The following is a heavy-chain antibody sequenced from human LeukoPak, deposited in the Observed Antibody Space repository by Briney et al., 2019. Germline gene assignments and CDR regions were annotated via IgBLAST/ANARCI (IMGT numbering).Heavy chain of an antibody. CDR1: GYTFTSYG. CDR3: ARTGRHGYSSGWGDY. CDR2: ISAYNGNT. V-gene: IGHV1-18*01. J-gene: IGHJ4*02. D-gene: IGHD6-19*01. Sequence: GASVKVSCKASGYTFTSYGISWVRQAPGQGLERMGWISAYNGNTNYAQKLQGRVTMTTDTSTSTAYMELRSLRSDDTAVYYCARTGRHGYSSGWGDYWGQGTLVTVSS.